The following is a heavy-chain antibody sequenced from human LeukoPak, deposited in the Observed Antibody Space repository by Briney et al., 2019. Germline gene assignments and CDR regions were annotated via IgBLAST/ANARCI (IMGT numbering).Heavy chain of an antibody. CDR1: GFIFSEYY. J-gene: IGHJ4*02. CDR2: IDNSGGTT. V-gene: IGHV3-11*04. D-gene: IGHD5-18*01. CDR3: TRGMVGYSYFGY. Sequence: GGSLRLSCAASGFIFSEYYMGWIRQAPGKGLEWVSYIDNSGGTTYYADSVKGRFTISRDNAKNTLYLQMNSLRAEDTAVYYCTRGMVGYSYFGYWGQGTLVTVSS.